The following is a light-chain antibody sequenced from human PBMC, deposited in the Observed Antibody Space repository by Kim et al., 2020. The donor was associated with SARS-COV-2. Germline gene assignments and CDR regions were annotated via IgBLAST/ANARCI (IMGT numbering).Light chain of an antibody. CDR1: QTVGTSY. Sequence: SPGERATISCRASQTVGTSYLAWYQQRPGQAPRLLMYATSTRATDVPDRFSGSGSGTDFTLTISRLETEDFAVYYCQQCGSALITFGQGTRLEIK. CDR2: ATS. CDR3: QQCGSALIT. V-gene: IGKV3-20*01. J-gene: IGKJ5*01.